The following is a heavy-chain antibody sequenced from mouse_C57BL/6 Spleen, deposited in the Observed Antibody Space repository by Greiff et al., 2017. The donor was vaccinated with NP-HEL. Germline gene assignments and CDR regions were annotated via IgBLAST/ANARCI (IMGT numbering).Heavy chain of an antibody. Sequence: VQGVESGPELVKPGASVKISCKASGYTFTDYYINWVKQRPGQGLEWIGWIYPGSGNTKYNEKFKGKATLTVDTSSSTAYMQLSSLTSEDSAVYFCARGGPDSSGPLYAMDYWGQGTSVTVSS. CDR2: IYPGSGNT. D-gene: IGHD3-2*02. J-gene: IGHJ4*01. CDR3: ARGGPDSSGPLYAMDY. CDR1: GYTFTDYY. V-gene: IGHV1-84*01.